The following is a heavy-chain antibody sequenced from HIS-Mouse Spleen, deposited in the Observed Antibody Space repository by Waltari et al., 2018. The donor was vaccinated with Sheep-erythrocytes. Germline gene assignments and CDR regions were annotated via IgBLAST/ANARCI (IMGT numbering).Heavy chain of an antibody. CDR1: GGSFRVYS. D-gene: IGHD6-19*01. J-gene: IGHJ3*02. Sequence: QVQLQQWGAGLLKPSETLSPTCLVDGGSFRVYSWSWYRQPPGKGLDWIGEINHSGNTNYNPSLKSRVTISVDTSKNQFSLKLSSVTAADTAVYYCALSVDLAGAFDIWGQGTMVTVSS. CDR2: INHSGNT. CDR3: ALSVDLAGAFDI. V-gene: IGHV4-34*01.